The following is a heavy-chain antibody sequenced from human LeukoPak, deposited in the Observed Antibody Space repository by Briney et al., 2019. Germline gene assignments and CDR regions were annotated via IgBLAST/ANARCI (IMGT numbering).Heavy chain of an antibody. V-gene: IGHV4-59*01. J-gene: IGHJ4*02. CDR1: GGSISSYY. CDR3: ARDSRPTYGDYAPFDY. CDR2: IYYSGST. D-gene: IGHD4-17*01. Sequence: SETLSLTCTVSGGSISSYYWSWIRQPPGKGLECIGYIYYSGSTNYNPSLKSRVTISVDTSKNQFSLKLSSVTAADTAVYYCARDSRPTYGDYAPFDYWGQGTLVTASS.